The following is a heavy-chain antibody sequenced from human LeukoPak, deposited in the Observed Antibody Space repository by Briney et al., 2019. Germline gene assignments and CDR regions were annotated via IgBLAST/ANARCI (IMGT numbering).Heavy chain of an antibody. CDR3: AREKVVAATAPSFDY. CDR1: GFTFSDYY. D-gene: IGHD2-15*01. Sequence: GGSLRLSCAASGFTFSDYYMSWIRQAPGKGLEWVSYISSSGSTIYYADSVKGRFTISRDNAKDSLYLQMDSLRAEDTAVYYCAREKVVAATAPSFDYWGQGTLVTVSS. CDR2: ISSSGSTI. V-gene: IGHV3-11*01. J-gene: IGHJ4*02.